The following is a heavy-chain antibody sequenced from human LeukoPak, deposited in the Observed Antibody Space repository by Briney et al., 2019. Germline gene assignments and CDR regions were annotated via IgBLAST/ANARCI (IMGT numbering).Heavy chain of an antibody. V-gene: IGHV3-30*18. J-gene: IGHJ4*02. CDR1: GFTFSTYG. CDR3: AKREVSYFDY. CDR2: ISYAGSSK. D-gene: IGHD1-26*01. Sequence: GGSLRLSCAASGFTFSTYGMHWVRQAPGKGLEWVALISYAGSSKYYADSVEGRFTISRDNSKNTLYLQMNSLRAEDTAMYYCAKREVSYFDYWGQGTLVAVSS.